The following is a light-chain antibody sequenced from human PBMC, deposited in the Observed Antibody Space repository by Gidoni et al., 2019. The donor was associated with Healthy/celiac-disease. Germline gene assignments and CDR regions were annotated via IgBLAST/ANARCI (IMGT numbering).Light chain of an antibody. CDR3: QQRSNWLT. V-gene: IGKV3-11*01. J-gene: IGKJ4*01. CDR2: DAS. Sequence: EIVLTQSPATLSLSPGERATLSCRASQSVSSYLAWYQQKPGQAPRLLIYDASNRATGIPARFSGSGSGTDFTLTISSLEPDDFAVYYCQQRSNWLTFRGGTKVEIK. CDR1: QSVSSY.